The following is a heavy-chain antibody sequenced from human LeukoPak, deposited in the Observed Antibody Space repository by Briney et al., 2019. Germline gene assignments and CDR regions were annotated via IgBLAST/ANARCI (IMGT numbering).Heavy chain of an antibody. CDR3: ARDTAMGAYYYGMDV. D-gene: IGHD5-18*01. CDR2: ISYDGSNK. CDR1: GFTFSSYG. V-gene: IGHV3-30*03. Sequence: PGGSLRLSCAASGFTFSSYGMHWVRQAPGKGLEWVAVISYDGSNKYYADSVKGRFTISRDNSKNTLYLQMNSLRAEDTAVYYCARDTAMGAYYYGMDVWGQGTTVTVSS. J-gene: IGHJ6*02.